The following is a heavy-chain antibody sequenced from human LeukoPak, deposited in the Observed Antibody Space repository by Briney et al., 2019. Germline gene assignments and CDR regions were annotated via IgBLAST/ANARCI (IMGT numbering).Heavy chain of an antibody. CDR2: INHSGST. D-gene: IGHD3-10*01. J-gene: IGHJ6*03. Sequence: SSETLSLTSAVYGGSFSGYYWSWIRQPPGKGLEWIGEINHSGSTNYNPSLKSRVTISVDTSKNQFSLKLSSVTAADTAVYYCARGQGLLWFGGGDYYYMDVWGKGTTVTVSS. V-gene: IGHV4-34*01. CDR3: ARGQGLLWFGGGDYYYMDV. CDR1: GGSFSGYY.